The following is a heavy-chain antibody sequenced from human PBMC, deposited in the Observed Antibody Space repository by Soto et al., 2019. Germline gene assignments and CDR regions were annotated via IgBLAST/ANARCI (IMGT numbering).Heavy chain of an antibody. D-gene: IGHD3-10*01. CDR1: GFTFSSYG. V-gene: IGHV3-30*18. J-gene: IGHJ3*02. CDR3: AKEYGSGSYRPDAFDI. CDR2: ISYDGSNK. Sequence: GGSLRLSCAASGFTFSSYGMHWVRQAPGKGLEWVAVISYDGSNKYYADSVKGRFTISRDNSKNTLYLQMNSLRAEDTAVYYCAKEYGSGSYRPDAFDIWGQGTMVTVSS.